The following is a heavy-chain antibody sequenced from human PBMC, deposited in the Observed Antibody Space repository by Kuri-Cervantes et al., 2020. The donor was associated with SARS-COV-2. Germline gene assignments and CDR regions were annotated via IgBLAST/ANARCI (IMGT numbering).Heavy chain of an antibody. J-gene: IGHJ4*02. CDR3: AKSIYSGWYAGVDY. Sequence: GESLKISCAASGFTFSTYSMHWVRQAPGKGLEWVAIISHDGTYEYYEDSVKGRFTISRDNSKNTLYLQMNSLRAEDTALYYCAKSIYSGWYAGVDYWGQGTLVTVSS. CDR1: GFTFSTYS. CDR2: ISHDGTYE. D-gene: IGHD6-19*01. V-gene: IGHV3-30-3*02.